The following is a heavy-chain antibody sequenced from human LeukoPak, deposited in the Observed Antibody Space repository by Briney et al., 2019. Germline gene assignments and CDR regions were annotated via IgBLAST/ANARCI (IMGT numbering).Heavy chain of an antibody. CDR2: ISAYNGNT. CDR1: GYTFTSYG. V-gene: IGHV1-18*01. CDR3: ASWLVGAATGYYYHYGMDV. J-gene: IGHJ6*02. D-gene: IGHD2-15*01. Sequence: ASVKVSCKASGYTFTSYGISWVRQAPGQGLEWMGWISAYNGNTNYAQKLQGRVTMTTDTSTRTAYMELRSLRSDDTAVYYCASWLVGAATGYYYHYGMDVWGQGTTVTVSS.